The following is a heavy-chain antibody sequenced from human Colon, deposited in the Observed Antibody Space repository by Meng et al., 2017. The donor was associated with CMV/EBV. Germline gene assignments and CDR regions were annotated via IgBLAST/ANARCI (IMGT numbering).Heavy chain of an antibody. J-gene: IGHJ4*02. CDR3: ARGWPPDY. Sequence: GESLKISCAASGFTFASHTMTWVRQAPGKGLEWVSSIASHRSQIYYADSVKGRFTISRDDAQNSLYLQMNSLRAEDTAIYYCARGWPPDYWGQGTLVTVSS. V-gene: IGHV3-21*01. CDR2: IASHRSQI. CDR1: GFTFASHT. D-gene: IGHD6-13*01.